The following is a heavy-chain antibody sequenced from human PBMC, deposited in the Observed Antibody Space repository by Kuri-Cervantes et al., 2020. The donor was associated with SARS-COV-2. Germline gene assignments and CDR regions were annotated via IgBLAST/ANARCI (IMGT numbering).Heavy chain of an antibody. D-gene: IGHD6-6*01. J-gene: IGHJ4*02. CDR3: ARESSSLPFDY. CDR1: GYIFTDYD. Sequence: ASVKVSCKASGYIFTDYDFNWLRQASGQGLEWLGIINPSGGSTSYAQKFQGRVTMTRDTSTSTVYMELSSLRSEDTAVYYCARESSSLPFDYWGQGTLVTVSS. V-gene: IGHV1-46*01. CDR2: INPSGGST.